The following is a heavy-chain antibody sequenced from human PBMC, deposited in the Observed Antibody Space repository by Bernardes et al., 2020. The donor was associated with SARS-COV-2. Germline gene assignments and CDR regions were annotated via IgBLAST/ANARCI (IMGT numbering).Heavy chain of an antibody. Sequence: RGSLRLSCAASGFTFSNYWMHWVRQTPEKGLVWVSRLNGDGSSTNYADSVKGRFSISRDNAKNTVYLQMNSLRVEDTALYYCVRGSGNYYFDVWGQGILVTVSS. CDR3: VRGSGNYYFDV. D-gene: IGHD1-26*01. V-gene: IGHV3-74*01. CDR2: LNGDGSST. J-gene: IGHJ4*02. CDR1: GFTFSNYW.